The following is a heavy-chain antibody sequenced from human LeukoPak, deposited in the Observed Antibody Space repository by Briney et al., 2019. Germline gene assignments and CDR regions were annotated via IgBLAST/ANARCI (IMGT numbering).Heavy chain of an antibody. J-gene: IGHJ4*02. CDR1: GFTFSNYW. V-gene: IGHV3-7*03. CDR2: IKQDGSEK. CDR3: VRVVVKSGSYFFDC. D-gene: IGHD1-26*01. Sequence: GGSLRLSCAASGFTFSNYWMSWVRQAPGKGLERVANIKQDGSEKYYVDSVKGRFTISRDNAKNSLYLQMNSLKTEDTAVYYCVRVVVKSGSYFFDCWGQGTLVTVSS.